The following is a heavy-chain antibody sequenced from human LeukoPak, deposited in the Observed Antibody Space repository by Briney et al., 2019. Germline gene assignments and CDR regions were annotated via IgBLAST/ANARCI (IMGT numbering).Heavy chain of an antibody. Sequence: SETLSLTCTVSGGSISSSSYSWGWIRQPPGKGLEWIGSIYYSGSTYHNPSLKSRVTISVDTSKNQFSLKLSSVTAADTAVYYCARHGPYYYDSSGYYFDYWGQGTLVTVSS. J-gene: IGHJ4*02. CDR1: GGSISSSSYS. CDR2: IYYSGST. D-gene: IGHD3-22*01. V-gene: IGHV4-39*01. CDR3: ARHGPYYYDSSGYYFDY.